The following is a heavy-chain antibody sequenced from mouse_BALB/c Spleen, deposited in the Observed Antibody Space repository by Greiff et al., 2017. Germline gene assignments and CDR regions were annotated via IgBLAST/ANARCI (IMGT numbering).Heavy chain of an antibody. J-gene: IGHJ3*01. CDR2: ISYSGST. CDR1: GYSITSDYA. Sequence: EVQLQQSGPGLVKPSQSLSLTCTVTGYSITSDYAWNWIRQFPGNKLEWMGYISYSGSTSYNPSLKSRISITRDTPKNQFFLQLNSVTTEDTATYYCARSSFAYWGQGTLVTVSA. V-gene: IGHV3-2*02. CDR3: ARSSFAY.